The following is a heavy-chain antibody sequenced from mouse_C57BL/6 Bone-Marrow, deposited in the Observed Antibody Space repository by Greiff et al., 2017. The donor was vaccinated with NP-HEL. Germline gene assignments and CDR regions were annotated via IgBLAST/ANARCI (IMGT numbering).Heavy chain of an antibody. CDR1: GFTFSSYA. J-gene: IGHJ3*01. CDR2: ISSGGDYI. D-gene: IGHD2-4*01. V-gene: IGHV5-9-1*02. CDR3: TRDPLYDYGAWFAY. Sequence: EVQVVESGEGLVKPGGSLKLSCAASGFTFSSYAMSWVRQTPEKRLEWVAYISSGGDYIYYADTVKGRFTISRDNARNTLYLQMSSLKSEDTAMYYCTRDPLYDYGAWFAYWGQGTLVTVSA.